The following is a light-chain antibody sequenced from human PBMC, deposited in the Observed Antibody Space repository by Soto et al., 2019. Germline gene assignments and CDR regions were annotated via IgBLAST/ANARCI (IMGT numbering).Light chain of an antibody. CDR3: QQYGRSLGYT. CDR1: QSVSNNY. Sequence: EIVLTQSPGTLSLSPGERATLSCRASQSVSNNYLAWYQQKPGQTPRLHIYGASSRATGIPDRFSGSGSGTDFTLSISRLEPEDFAVYFCQQYGRSLGYTFGQGTKLEIK. V-gene: IGKV3-20*01. J-gene: IGKJ2*01. CDR2: GAS.